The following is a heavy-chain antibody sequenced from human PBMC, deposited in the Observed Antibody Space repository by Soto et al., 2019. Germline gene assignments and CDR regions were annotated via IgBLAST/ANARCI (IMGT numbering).Heavy chain of an antibody. CDR2: IYYSGST. Sequence: PSETLSLTCTVSGGSISSSSYYWGWIRQPPGKGLEWIGSIYYSGSTYYNPSLKSRVTISVDTSKNQFSLKLSSVTAADTAVYYCASSGYDFWSGYNYYFDYWGQGTLVTVSS. D-gene: IGHD3-3*01. V-gene: IGHV4-39*01. CDR3: ASSGYDFWSGYNYYFDY. J-gene: IGHJ4*02. CDR1: GGSISSSSYY.